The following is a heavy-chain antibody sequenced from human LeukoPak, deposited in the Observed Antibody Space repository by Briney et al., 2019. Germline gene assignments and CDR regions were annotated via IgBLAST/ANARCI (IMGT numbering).Heavy chain of an antibody. CDR1: GFTFSSYA. CDR3: AKAGGGYSSGWGSLSY. J-gene: IGHJ4*02. Sequence: GGSVSLSCAASGFTFSSYAMSWVRQAPGKGREWVSAISGSGGTTYYAHSVKGRFTISRDNSKNTLYLQMNSVRAENTAVYYCAKAGGGYSSGWGSLSYWGQGTLVTVSS. V-gene: IGHV3-23*01. CDR2: ISGSGGTT. D-gene: IGHD6-19*01.